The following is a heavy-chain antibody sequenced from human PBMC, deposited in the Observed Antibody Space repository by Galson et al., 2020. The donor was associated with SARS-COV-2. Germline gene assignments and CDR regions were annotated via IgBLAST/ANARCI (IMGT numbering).Heavy chain of an antibody. Sequence: GGSLRLSCAASGFTFSSHDMHWVRQLTGKGLEWVSGIGADGRTYYPDSLKGRFTISRDNARNSLHLQMNSLTAGDTAVYYCARDDDSSVMVALDVWGRGTMVTVSS. CDR3: ARDDDSSVMVALDV. D-gene: IGHD3-22*01. CDR1: GFTFSSHD. V-gene: IGHV3-13*04. J-gene: IGHJ3*01. CDR2: IGADGRT.